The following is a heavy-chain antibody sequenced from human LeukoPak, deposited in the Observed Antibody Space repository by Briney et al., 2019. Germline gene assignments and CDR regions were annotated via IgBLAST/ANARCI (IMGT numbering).Heavy chain of an antibody. V-gene: IGHV3-11*04. D-gene: IGHD6-13*01. CDR3: ARRLPIAGGSSHAFNV. CDR2: ITSSDSSV. Sequence: PGGSLRLSCAASGFTFSDYFMSWIRQAPGKGLEWVSYITSSDSSVYYADSVQGRFTISRDNAKNSLYLQMNSLRVEDTAVYYCARRLPIAGGSSHAFNVWGQGTMVTVSS. J-gene: IGHJ3*01. CDR1: GFTFSDYF.